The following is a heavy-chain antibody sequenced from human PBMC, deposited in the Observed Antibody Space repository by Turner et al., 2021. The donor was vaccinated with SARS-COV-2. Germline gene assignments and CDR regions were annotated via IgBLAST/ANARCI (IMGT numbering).Heavy chain of an antibody. J-gene: IGHJ4*02. CDR1: GFSFRLYS. CDR2: ILYPGGDT. CDR3: VRAAPRNCAGQTCSLFDS. Sequence: EVQLVEFGGVLVQPVESLRGSCAASGFSFRLYSMAWVRQAPGVGLEWVATILYPGGDTYYVDSVNGRFTVSRDMNSLYLQMISLRAEDTAIYYCVRAAPRNCAGQTCSLFDSWGQGTLVTVSS. V-gene: IGHV3-7*03. D-gene: IGHD6-13*01.